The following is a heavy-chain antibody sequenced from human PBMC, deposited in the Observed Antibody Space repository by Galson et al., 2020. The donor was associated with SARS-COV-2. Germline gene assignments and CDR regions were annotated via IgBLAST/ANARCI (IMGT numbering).Heavy chain of an antibody. CDR3: AGSGRGTYRYFDL. V-gene: IGHV1-18*01. CDR2: ISGSNGNT. D-gene: IGHD3-16*01. CDR1: GYPFNRYG. J-gene: IGHJ2*01. Sequence: ASVKVSCTASGYPFNRYGISWVRQAPGQGLEWIGWISGSNGNTNYVQKLQGRVTMTTDTSTGTAFMELRSLRFDDTAVYYCAGSGRGTYRYFDLWGRGTLVTVSS.